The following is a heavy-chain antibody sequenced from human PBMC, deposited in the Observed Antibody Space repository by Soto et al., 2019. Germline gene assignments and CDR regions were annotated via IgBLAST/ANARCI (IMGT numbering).Heavy chain of an antibody. D-gene: IGHD4-17*01. CDR1: GFTFSSYG. Sequence: QVQLVESGGGVVQPGRSLRLSCAASGFTFSSYGMHWVRQAPGKGLEWVAIISYDGSEKYYAGSVKGRFTISRDNSKNTMYLQMNSLRAEDKAVYYCAKAAVTSSLYYFDYWGQGTLVTVCS. J-gene: IGHJ4*02. CDR3: AKAAVTSSLYYFDY. V-gene: IGHV3-30*18. CDR2: ISYDGSEK.